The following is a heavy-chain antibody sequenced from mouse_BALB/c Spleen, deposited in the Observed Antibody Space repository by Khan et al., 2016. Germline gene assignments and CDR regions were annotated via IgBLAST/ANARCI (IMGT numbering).Heavy chain of an antibody. J-gene: IGHJ3*01. CDR2: ITSYNGAT. Sequence: LVKTGASVKISCKASGYSFTGYYMHWVKQSHGKSLEWIGYITSYNGATSYNQKFKGKATFTVDTSSSTAYMQFNSLTSEDSAVYYCASTYGSSYVGFAYWGQGTLVTVSA. V-gene: IGHV1S34*01. CDR3: ASTYGSSYVGFAY. D-gene: IGHD1-1*01. CDR1: GYSFTGYY.